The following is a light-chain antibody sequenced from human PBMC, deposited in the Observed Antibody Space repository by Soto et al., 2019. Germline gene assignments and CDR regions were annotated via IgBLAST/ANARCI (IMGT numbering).Light chain of an antibody. Sequence: QSALTQPASVSGSPGQWITISCTGGTDDIGSYDYVSWYQHHPDKTPKLIIFEVTYRPTGISHRFSASKSGNTASLTISGLEAEDEAFYYCSSYRKTTFPHVVFGGGTKVTVL. CDR3: SSYRKTTFPHVV. CDR1: TDDIGSYDY. CDR2: EVT. J-gene: IGLJ2*01. V-gene: IGLV2-14*01.